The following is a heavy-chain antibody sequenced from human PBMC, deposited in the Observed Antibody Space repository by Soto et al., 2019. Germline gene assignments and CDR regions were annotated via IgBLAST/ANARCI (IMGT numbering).Heavy chain of an antibody. CDR2: IDSDGRST. V-gene: IGHV3-74*01. CDR3: ARMGDTSGWYDL. J-gene: IGHJ5*02. CDR1: GFTFSSYW. D-gene: IGHD3-16*01. Sequence: EVQLVESGGGLVQPGGSLRLSCAASGFTFSSYWMHWVRQAPGKGLVWVSRIDSDGRSTNYADSVKGRFTISRDNAKNTLDLQMNSLRAEDTAVYYCARMGDTSGWYDLWGQGTLVTVSS.